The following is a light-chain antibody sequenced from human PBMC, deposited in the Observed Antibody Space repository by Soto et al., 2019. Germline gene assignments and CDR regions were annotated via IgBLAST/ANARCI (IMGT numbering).Light chain of an antibody. J-gene: IGKJ1*01. V-gene: IGKV1-13*02. CDR1: RGISSA. CDR2: DAS. Sequence: AIQLTQSPSSLSASAGDRVTITCRASRGISSALAWYQQKPGKAPKLLIYDASSLESGVPSRFSRSGSGTDFTLTITSLQTEDFATYYCQQYESFSATFGPGTKVDIK. CDR3: QQYESFSAT.